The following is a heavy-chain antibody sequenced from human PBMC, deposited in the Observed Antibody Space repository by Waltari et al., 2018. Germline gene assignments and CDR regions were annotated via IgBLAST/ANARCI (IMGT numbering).Heavy chain of an antibody. CDR1: GFTFGDYA. CDR2: IRSKAYGGTT. D-gene: IGHD4-17*01. J-gene: IGHJ3*02. CDR3: TRAYGDYGGAFDI. V-gene: IGHV3-49*04. Sequence: EVQLVESGGGLVQPGRSLRLSCTASGFTFGDYAMRWVRQAPGKGLEWVGFIRSKAYGGTTEYAASVKGRFTISRDDSKSIAYLQMNSLKTEDTAVYYCTRAYGDYGGAFDIWGQGTMVTVSS.